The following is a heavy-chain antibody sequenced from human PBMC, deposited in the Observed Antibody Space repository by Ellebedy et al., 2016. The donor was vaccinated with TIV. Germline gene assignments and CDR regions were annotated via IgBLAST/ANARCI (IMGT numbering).Heavy chain of an antibody. V-gene: IGHV3-7*01. J-gene: IGHJ4*02. Sequence: GGSLRLXXTASGFTFSSYWMTWVRQAPGKGLEWVANIKQDGSEETYADSVKGRFTISRDNANNSLYLQMNSLRAEDTAVYYCAREGVWLLDYWGQGTLVTVSS. D-gene: IGHD3-22*01. CDR1: GFTFSSYW. CDR2: IKQDGSEE. CDR3: AREGVWLLDY.